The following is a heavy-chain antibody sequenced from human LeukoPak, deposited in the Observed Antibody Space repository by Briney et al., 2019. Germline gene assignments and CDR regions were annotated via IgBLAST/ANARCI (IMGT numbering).Heavy chain of an antibody. V-gene: IGHV3-66*01. CDR2: IYSGGTT. CDR3: ARRYPYSSAWHPSAFDV. Sequence: PGGSLRLSCAASAFTVSSNYMSWVRQAPGKGLEWVSIIYSGGTTYYADSVKGRFTISRDNSKNTLYLQMNSLGAEDTAVYYCARRYPYSSAWHPSAFDVWGQGTMVTVSS. D-gene: IGHD6-19*01. CDR1: AFTVSSNY. J-gene: IGHJ3*01.